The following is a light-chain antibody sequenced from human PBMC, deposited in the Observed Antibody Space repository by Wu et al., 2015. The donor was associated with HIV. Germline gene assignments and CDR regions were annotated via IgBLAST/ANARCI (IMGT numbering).Light chain of an antibody. Sequence: DIVLTQSPATLSLSPGDSATLSCRASQPISIYLAWYQQKPGQAPKLLIFDASKRATGLPARFSGSGSGTDFTLTISSLEPDDFAVYYCQQRSNWPLTFGGGTNVEIK. V-gene: IGKV3-11*01. CDR3: QQRSNWPLT. CDR1: QPISIY. CDR2: DAS. J-gene: IGKJ4*01.